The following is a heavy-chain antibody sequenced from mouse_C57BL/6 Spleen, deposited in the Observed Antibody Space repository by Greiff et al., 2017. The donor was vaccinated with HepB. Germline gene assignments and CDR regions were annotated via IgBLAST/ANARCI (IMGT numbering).Heavy chain of an antibody. D-gene: IGHD1-1*01. Sequence: VQLQQSGAELARPGASVKLSCKASGYTFTSYGISWVKQRTGQGLEWIGEIYPRSGNTYYNEKFKGKATLTADKSSSTAYMELRSLTSEDSAVYFCARFYYGSSYDAMEYWGQGTSVTVSS. CDR1: GYTFTSYG. V-gene: IGHV1-81*01. CDR3: ARFYYGSSYDAMEY. CDR2: IYPRSGNT. J-gene: IGHJ4*01.